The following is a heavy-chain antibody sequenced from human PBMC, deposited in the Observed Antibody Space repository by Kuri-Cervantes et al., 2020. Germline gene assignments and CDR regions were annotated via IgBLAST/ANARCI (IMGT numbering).Heavy chain of an antibody. CDR2: IIPIFGTA. Sequence: SVKVSCKASGYTFTSYGISWVRQAPGQGLEWMGGIIPIFGTANYAQKFQGRVTITADESTSTAYMELSSLRSEDTAVYYCARDWRGVTTDHYYYMDVWGKGTTVTVSS. V-gene: IGHV1-69*13. D-gene: IGHD4-11*01. J-gene: IGHJ6*03. CDR1: GYTFTSYG. CDR3: ARDWRGVTTDHYYYMDV.